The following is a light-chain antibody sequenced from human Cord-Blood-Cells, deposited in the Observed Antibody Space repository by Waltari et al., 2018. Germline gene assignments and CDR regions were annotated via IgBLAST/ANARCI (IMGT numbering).Light chain of an antibody. Sequence: DIVMTQSPDSLAVSLGERATINCKSSQSVLYSSNNKNYVAWDQQKPGQPPKLLIYWAATRESGVPDRFSGSGSGTDFTLTISSLQAEDVAVYYCQQYYSTPYTFGQGTKLEIK. CDR1: QSVLYSSNNKNY. CDR2: WAA. CDR3: QQYYSTPYT. V-gene: IGKV4-1*01. J-gene: IGKJ2*01.